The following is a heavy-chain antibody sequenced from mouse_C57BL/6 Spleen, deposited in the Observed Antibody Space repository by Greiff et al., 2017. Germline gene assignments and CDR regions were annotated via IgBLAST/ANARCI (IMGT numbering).Heavy chain of an antibody. V-gene: IGHV2-2*01. J-gene: IGHJ2*01. D-gene: IGHD4-1*01. Sequence: VQVEESGPGLVQPSPCLSITCTASGFSLTSYGVHWVRQSPGQGLEWLGVIWHGGSTDYNAAFISRLSISKDNPKSRVFFKMNSLQADDTAIYYCARVGGDYWGQGTTLTVSS. CDR2: IWHGGST. CDR3: ARVGGDY. CDR1: GFSLTSYG.